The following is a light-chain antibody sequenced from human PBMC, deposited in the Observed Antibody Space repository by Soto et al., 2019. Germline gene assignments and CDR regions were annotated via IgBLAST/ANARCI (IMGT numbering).Light chain of an antibody. J-gene: IGKJ4*01. CDR2: AAS. V-gene: IGKV1-39*01. Sequence: DIQMTQSPSSLSASVGDRVIITCRASQTISSYLNWYQQKPWKAPKLLIYAASSLQSGVPSRFSGSGSGTDFTLTISSLQPEDFATYYCQQSYSTPRSTFGGGTKVDIK. CDR3: QQSYSTPRST. CDR1: QTISSY.